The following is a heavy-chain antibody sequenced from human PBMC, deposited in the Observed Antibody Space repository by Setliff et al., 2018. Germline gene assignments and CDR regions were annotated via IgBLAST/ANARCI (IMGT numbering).Heavy chain of an antibody. CDR2: ISAYNDNT. CDR1: GYTFTNYG. J-gene: IGHJ6*03. D-gene: IGHD3-22*01. Sequence: ASVKVSCKASGYTFTNYGISWVRQAPGQGLEWMGWISAYNDNTNYAQKVQGRVTMTTDTSTSTAYMELGSLTSDDTAVYYCAREGRRYYDSSGYYYDPYYYYYMDVWSQGTMVTVSS. CDR3: AREGRRYYDSSGYYYDPYYYYYMDV. V-gene: IGHV1-18*01.